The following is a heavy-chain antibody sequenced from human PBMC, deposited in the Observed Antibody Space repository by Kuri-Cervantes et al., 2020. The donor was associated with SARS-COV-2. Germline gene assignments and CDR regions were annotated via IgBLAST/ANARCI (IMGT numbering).Heavy chain of an antibody. J-gene: IGHJ6*03. CDR1: GGSISGHY. Sequence: SETLSLTCTVSGGSISGHYWSWIRQPPGKGLEWIGYIYNSGSTNYNPSLKSRVTISVDTSKNQFSLKLSSVTAADTAVYYCARVLTTVVPGYYYYMDVWGKGTTVTVSS. D-gene: IGHD4-23*01. CDR2: IYNSGST. CDR3: ARVLTTVVPGYYYYMDV. V-gene: IGHV4-59*11.